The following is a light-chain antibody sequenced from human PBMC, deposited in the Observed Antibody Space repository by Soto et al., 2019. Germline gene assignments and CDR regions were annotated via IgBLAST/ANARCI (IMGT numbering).Light chain of an antibody. CDR2: DVS. V-gene: IGLV2-14*03. J-gene: IGLJ2*01. Sequence: QSALTQPASVSGSPGQSITISCTGTSSDVGGYNYVSWYQQHPGKAPKLMIYDVSNRPSEISNRFSGSKSGNTASLTISGLQAEDEADYYCNSYTSSSTLDVVFGGGTQLTVL. CDR3: NSYTSSSTLDVV. CDR1: SSDVGGYNY.